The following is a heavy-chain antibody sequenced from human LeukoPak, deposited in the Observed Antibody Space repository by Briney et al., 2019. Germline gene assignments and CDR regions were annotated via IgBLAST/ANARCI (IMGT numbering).Heavy chain of an antibody. Sequence: ASVKVSCKTSVYTFTTYHINWVRQATGQGVEGLGWMNPYSGDRGYAQKFQGRLSITSDTSISTAYMELSNLRSDDTAVYFCARTTSLTASGYDYWGQGTLVTVSS. V-gene: IGHV1-8*03. CDR3: ARTTSLTASGYDY. J-gene: IGHJ4*02. CDR1: VYTFTTYH. CDR2: MNPYSGDR. D-gene: IGHD4-17*01.